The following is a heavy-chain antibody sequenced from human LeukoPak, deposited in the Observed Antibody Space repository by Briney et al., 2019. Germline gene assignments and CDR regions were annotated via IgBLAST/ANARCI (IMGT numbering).Heavy chain of an antibody. J-gene: IGHJ4*02. V-gene: IGHV3-23*01. CDR3: AKRGVRGSYYFDH. CDR2: MSSTDGTT. Sequence: PGGSLRLSCAASGFTFSNFAMTWVRQAPGKGLKWVSTMSSTDGTTFYADSVKGRFTISRDNSKNILYLQMNNLRAEDTAVYHCAKRGVRGSYYFDHWGQGTLVTVSS. CDR1: GFTFSNFA. D-gene: IGHD3-10*01.